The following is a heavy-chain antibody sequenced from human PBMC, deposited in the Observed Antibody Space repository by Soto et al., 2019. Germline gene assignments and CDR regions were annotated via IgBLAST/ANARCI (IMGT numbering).Heavy chain of an antibody. CDR3: AREDNP. CDR1: RFTFSSYW. CDR2: INSDESTT. J-gene: IGHJ5*02. V-gene: IGHV3-74*01. Sequence: PWRSLRLSCSASRFTFSSYWMHWVHQATGKWLVWFSRINSDESTTRYAHSVRCRFTICRDNAKNTLYLKMNSLRAEDTAVYYCAREDNPWGQETLVTVSS.